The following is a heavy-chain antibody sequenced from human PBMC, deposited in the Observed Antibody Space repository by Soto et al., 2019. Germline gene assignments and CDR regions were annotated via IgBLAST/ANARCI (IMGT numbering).Heavy chain of an antibody. D-gene: IGHD2-21*01. J-gene: IGHJ6*02. CDR2: ISSSGSTI. CDR1: GFTFSRYS. Sequence: GRALRLSCAASGFTFSRYSMNWVRRPPGKGMEWVSYISSSGSTIYYADSVKGRFTISRDNAKNPRYLQMNSLRDEDTAVYYYASDYWEYVIPPYRLDVYAQGTTDIVS. V-gene: IGHV3-48*02. CDR3: ASDYWEYVIPPYRLDV.